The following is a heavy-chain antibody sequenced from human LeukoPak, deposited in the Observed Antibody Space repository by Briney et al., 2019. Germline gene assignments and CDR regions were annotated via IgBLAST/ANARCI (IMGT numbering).Heavy chain of an antibody. J-gene: IGHJ4*02. CDR2: IYHSGST. CDR3: ARDLSSYGSGSYFGY. Sequence: SETLSLTCTVSGYSISSGYYWGWIRQPPGKGLEWIGSIYHSGSTYYNPSLKSRVTISVDTSKNQFSLKLSSVTAADTAVYYCARDLSSYGSGSYFGYWGQGTLVTVSS. V-gene: IGHV4-38-2*02. CDR1: GYSISSGYY. D-gene: IGHD3-10*01.